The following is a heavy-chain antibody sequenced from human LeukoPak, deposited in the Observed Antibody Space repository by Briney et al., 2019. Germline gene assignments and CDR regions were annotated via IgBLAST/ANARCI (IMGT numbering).Heavy chain of an antibody. Sequence: ASVKVSCTASGYIFSTYGINWVRQAPGQGLEWMGWISAYNGDTNYAQNVQDRVTMTTDTSTNTAYMELRSLRSDDTAVYYCARGVDGYNSNWFDPWGQGTLVTVSS. CDR2: ISAYNGDT. V-gene: IGHV1-18*01. D-gene: IGHD5-24*01. CDR3: ARGVDGYNSNWFDP. CDR1: GYIFSTYG. J-gene: IGHJ5*02.